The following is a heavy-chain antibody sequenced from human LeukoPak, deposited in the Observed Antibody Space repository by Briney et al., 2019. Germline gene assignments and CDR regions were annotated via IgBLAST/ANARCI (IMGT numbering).Heavy chain of an antibody. V-gene: IGHV3-7*01. Sequence: RGSLRLSCAASGFTFTDYWMTWVRQVPGKGLEWVANIHKAGTESYYVDSVKGRFAISRDNAKNSLYLQLSSLRVDDTAVYYCARVGTWELQRVFDYWGQGTLVTVSS. D-gene: IGHD1-26*01. CDR1: GFTFTDYW. CDR2: IHKAGTES. CDR3: ARVGTWELQRVFDY. J-gene: IGHJ4*02.